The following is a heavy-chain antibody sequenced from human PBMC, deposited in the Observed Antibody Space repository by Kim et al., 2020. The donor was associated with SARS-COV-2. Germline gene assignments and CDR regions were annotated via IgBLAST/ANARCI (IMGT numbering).Heavy chain of an antibody. Sequence: ASVKVSCKASGYTFTSYDINWVRQATGQGLEWMGWMNPNSGNTGYAQKFQGRVTMTRNTSISTAYMELSSLRSEDTAVYYCARYSSSWYSYYYGMDVWGQGTTVTVSS. J-gene: IGHJ6*02. CDR3: ARYSSSWYSYYYGMDV. CDR1: GYTFTSYD. V-gene: IGHV1-8*01. D-gene: IGHD6-13*01. CDR2: MNPNSGNT.